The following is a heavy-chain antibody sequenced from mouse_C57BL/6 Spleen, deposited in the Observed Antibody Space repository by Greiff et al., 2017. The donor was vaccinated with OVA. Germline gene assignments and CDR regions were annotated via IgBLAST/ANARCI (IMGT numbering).Heavy chain of an antibody. V-gene: IGHV1-22*01. Sequence: EVQLQQSGPELVKPGASVKMSCKASGYTFTDYNMHWVKQSHGKSLEWIGYINPNNGGTSYNQKFKGKATLTVNKSSSTAYMELRSLTSEDSAVYYCARPNYYGSRRGDYFDYWGQGTTLTVSS. CDR2: INPNNGGT. J-gene: IGHJ2*01. CDR1: GYTFTDYN. D-gene: IGHD1-1*01. CDR3: ARPNYYGSRRGDYFDY.